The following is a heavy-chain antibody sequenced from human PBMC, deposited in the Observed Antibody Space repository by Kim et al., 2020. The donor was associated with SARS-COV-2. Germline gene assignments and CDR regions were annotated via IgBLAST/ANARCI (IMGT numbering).Heavy chain of an antibody. V-gene: IGHV1-69*13. D-gene: IGHD2-2*01. CDR2: IIPIFGKA. CDR1: GGTFSLYS. CDR3: ARDDGIVPAAMDYYYYGMDV. J-gene: IGHJ6*02. Sequence: SVKVSCKASGGTFSLYSLIFVRQSPGQGLEWMGGIIPIFGKANYAQKFQGRVTITADESTSTAYMELSSLRSEDTAVYYCARDDGIVPAAMDYYYYGMDVWGQGTTVTVSS.